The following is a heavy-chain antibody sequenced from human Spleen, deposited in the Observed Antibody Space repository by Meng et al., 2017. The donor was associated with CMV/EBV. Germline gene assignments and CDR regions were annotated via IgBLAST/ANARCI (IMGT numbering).Heavy chain of an antibody. CDR3: ARGHCTNGVCPPDY. V-gene: IGHV3-48*04. D-gene: IGHD2-8*01. CDR1: GFHFSSYS. Sequence: EPLKVSCSASGFHFSSYSMNWVRQAPGKGLEWVSYISSSGSSIYYADSVKGRFTISRDNAKNSLYLQMNSLTAEDTAVYYCARGHCTNGVCPPDYWGQGTLVTVSS. CDR2: ISSSGSSI. J-gene: IGHJ4*02.